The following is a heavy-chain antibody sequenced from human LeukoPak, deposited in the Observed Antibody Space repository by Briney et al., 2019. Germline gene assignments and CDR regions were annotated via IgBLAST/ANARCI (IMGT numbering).Heavy chain of an antibody. V-gene: IGHV4-39*01. CDR2: IYYSGST. CDR1: GGSISGSSYY. CDR3: ARHYLWAGNWFDP. D-gene: IGHD2-21*01. J-gene: IGHJ5*02. Sequence: KPSETLSLTCTVSGGSISGSSYYWGWIRQPPGKGLEWIGSIYYSGSTYYNPSLKSRVTISVDTSKNQFSLKLSSVTAADTAVYYCARHYLWAGNWFDPWGQGTLVTVSS.